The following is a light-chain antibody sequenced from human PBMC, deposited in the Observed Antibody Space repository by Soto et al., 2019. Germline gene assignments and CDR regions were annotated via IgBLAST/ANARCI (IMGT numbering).Light chain of an antibody. J-gene: IGKJ1*01. CDR3: QQLSSYLT. CDR2: DAS. V-gene: IGKV1-5*01. Sequence: DSQMTKSPSTLSASVGDRVTIACRASQGISTWLSWYEQEPATAPILLISDASTLESGVPSRFSGSGSGTDFTLTIISLQPYDFASYYCQQLSSYLTFGQGTKVDI. CDR1: QGISTW.